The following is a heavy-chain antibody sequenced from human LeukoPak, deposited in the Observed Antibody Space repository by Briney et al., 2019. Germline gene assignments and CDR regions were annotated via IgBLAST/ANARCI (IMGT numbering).Heavy chain of an antibody. Sequence: SETLSLTCAVYGGSFSGYYWSWIRQPPGKGLEWIGEINHSGSTNYNPSLKSRVTISVDTSKNQSSLKLSSVTAADTAVYYCARTAAAGLDYWGQGTLVTVSS. CDR1: GGSFSGYY. D-gene: IGHD6-13*01. J-gene: IGHJ4*02. V-gene: IGHV4-34*01. CDR2: INHSGST. CDR3: ARTAAAGLDY.